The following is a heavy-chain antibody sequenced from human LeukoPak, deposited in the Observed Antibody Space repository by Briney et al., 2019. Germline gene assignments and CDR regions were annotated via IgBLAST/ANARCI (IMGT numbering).Heavy chain of an antibody. CDR2: IYYSGST. CDR1: GGSISSGGYY. J-gene: IGHJ4*02. CDR3: ARLNGYGGNSDY. V-gene: IGHV4-31*03. D-gene: IGHD4-23*01. Sequence: SETLSLTCTVSGGSISSGGYYWSWIRQHPGKGLEWIGYIYYSGSTYYNPSLKSRVTISVDTSKNQFSLKLSSVTAADTAVYYCARLNGYGGNSDYWGQGTLVTVSS.